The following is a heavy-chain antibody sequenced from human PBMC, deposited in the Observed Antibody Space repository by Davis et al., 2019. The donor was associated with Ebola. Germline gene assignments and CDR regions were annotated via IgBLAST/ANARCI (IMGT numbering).Heavy chain of an antibody. CDR3: ARGPTMIVGWSYFDY. CDR2: INPNSGGT. CDR1: GYTFTSYG. D-gene: IGHD3-22*01. V-gene: IGHV1-18*01. Sequence: ASVKVSCKASGYTFTSYGISWVRQAPGQGLEWMGWINPNSGGTNYAQKFQGRVTITADESTRTVYMELTSLRSEDTAVYYCARGPTMIVGWSYFDYWGQGTLVTVSS. J-gene: IGHJ4*02.